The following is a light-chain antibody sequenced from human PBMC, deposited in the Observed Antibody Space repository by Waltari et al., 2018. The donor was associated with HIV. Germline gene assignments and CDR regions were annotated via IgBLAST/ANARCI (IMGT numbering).Light chain of an antibody. CDR3: QQYNNWPPLFT. J-gene: IGKJ3*01. Sequence: EILMTQSQATLSVSPGERATLSCRASQSVSSNLAWYQPKPGQAPRLLIYGVSTRATGIPARFMCSVSGTEFTLTISSLQSEDFAVYYGQQYNNWPPLFTFGPGTKVDIK. CDR1: QSVSSN. CDR2: GVS. V-gene: IGKV3-15*01.